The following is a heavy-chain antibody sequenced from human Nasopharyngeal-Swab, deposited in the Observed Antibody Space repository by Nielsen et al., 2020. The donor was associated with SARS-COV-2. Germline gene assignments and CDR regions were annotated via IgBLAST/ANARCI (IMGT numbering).Heavy chain of an antibody. Sequence: SVKVSCKASGGTFSSYAISWVRQAPGQGLEWMGGIIPIFGTANYAQKFQGRVTITADESTSTACMELSSLRSEDTAVYYCARIAIGMIVVASYYGMDVWGQGTTVTVSS. V-gene: IGHV1-69*13. CDR1: GGTFSSYA. D-gene: IGHD3-22*01. CDR2: IIPIFGTA. J-gene: IGHJ6*02. CDR3: ARIAIGMIVVASYYGMDV.